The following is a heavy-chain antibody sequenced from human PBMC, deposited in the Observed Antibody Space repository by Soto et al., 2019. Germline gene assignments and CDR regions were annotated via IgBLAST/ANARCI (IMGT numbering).Heavy chain of an antibody. CDR3: ATTREPMTLVWLQPLFDY. Sequence: AESLSLSWAVSGFSFSNHAVSWVRQPQGGGMGWVSAISGGGSTTHYADSVRGRFTITRDNTEYTVYLKMNSLEADDTAVEYCATTREPMTLVWLQPLFDYWGQGTLVTVSS. V-gene: IGHV3-23*01. J-gene: IGHJ4*02. CDR1: GFSFSNHA. D-gene: IGHD3-3*01. CDR2: ISGGGSTT.